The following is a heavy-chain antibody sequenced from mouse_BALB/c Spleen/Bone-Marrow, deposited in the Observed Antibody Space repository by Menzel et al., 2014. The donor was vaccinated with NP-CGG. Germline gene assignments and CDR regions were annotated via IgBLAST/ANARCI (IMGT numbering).Heavy chain of an antibody. CDR2: ISYSGST. J-gene: IGHJ4*01. Sequence: DVQLVESGPSLVKPSQTLSLSCSVTGDSFTSGYWNWVRKFPGNKLEYMGYISYSGSTYYNPSLNSRISITRDTSKNQYYLQLKSVTTEDTATYYCARFGYDYALDYWGQGTSVTVSS. CDR3: ARFGYDYALDY. CDR1: GDSFTSGY. D-gene: IGHD2-2*01. V-gene: IGHV3-8*02.